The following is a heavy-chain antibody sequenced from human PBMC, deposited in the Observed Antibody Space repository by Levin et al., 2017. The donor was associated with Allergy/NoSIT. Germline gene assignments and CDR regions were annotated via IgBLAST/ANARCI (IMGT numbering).Heavy chain of an antibody. CDR3: ASGGTETSKDY. D-gene: IGHD4-23*01. CDR1: GFTFSSYA. V-gene: IGHV3-23*01. Sequence: GGSLRLSCAASGFTFSSYAMSWVRQAPGKGLEWVSAISGSGGSTYYADSVKGRSTISRDNSKNTLYLQMNSLRAEDTAVYYCASGGTETSKDYWGQGTLVTVSS. CDR2: ISGSGGST. J-gene: IGHJ4*02.